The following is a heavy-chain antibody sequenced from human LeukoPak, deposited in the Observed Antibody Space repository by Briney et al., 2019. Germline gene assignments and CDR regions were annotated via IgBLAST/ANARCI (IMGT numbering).Heavy chain of an antibody. V-gene: IGHV4-31*03. CDR2: IYYSGST. CDR3: ARDPRYCSGGSCYSEGNGMDV. D-gene: IGHD2-15*01. CDR1: GGSISSGGYY. J-gene: IGHJ6*02. Sequence: SETLSLTCTVSGGSISSGGYYWSWIRQHPGKGLEWIGYIYYSGSTYYNPSLKSRVTISVDTSKNQSSLKLSSVTAADAAVYYCARDPRYCSGGSCYSEGNGMDVWGQGTTVTVSS.